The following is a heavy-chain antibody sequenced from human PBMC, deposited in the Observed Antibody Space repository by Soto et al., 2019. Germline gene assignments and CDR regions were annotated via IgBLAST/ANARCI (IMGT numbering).Heavy chain of an antibody. Sequence: TLSLTCTVSGGSISSGGYYWSWIRQHPGKGLEWIGYIYYSGSTYYNPPLKSRVTISVDTSKNQFSLKLSSVTAADTAVYYCARDRGQTLGGLNWFDPWGQGTLVTVSS. V-gene: IGHV4-31*03. CDR1: GGSISSGGYY. CDR3: ARDRGQTLGGLNWFDP. J-gene: IGHJ5*02. D-gene: IGHD3-10*01. CDR2: IYYSGST.